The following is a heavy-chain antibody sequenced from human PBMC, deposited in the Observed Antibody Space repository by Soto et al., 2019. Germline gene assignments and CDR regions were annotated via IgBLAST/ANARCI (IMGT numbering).Heavy chain of an antibody. V-gene: IGHV4-59*12. CDR2: IYHSGST. J-gene: IGHJ6*02. CDR1: GGSISSYY. CDR3: ASSSLYGMDV. Sequence: SETLSLTCTVSGGSISSYYWSWIRQPPGKGLEWIGDIYHSGSTNYNPPLKSRVTISVDTSKNQFSLKLRSVTAADTAVYYCASSSLYGMDVWGQGTTVTVSS.